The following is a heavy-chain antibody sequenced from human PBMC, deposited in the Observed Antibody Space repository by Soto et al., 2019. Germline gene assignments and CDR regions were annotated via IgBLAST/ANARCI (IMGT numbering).Heavy chain of an antibody. V-gene: IGHV1-18*01. CDR3: ASGNEYDGYDAYYFDY. CDR1: GYTFTSYG. J-gene: IGHJ4*02. Sequence: QVQLVQSGAEVKKPGASVKVSCKASGYTFTSYGISWVRQAPGQGLEWMGWITTYDNTNFAQKFQDRVTMTTDTSTSTAYMELRSLRSDDTAVYYCASGNEYDGYDAYYFDYWGQGTPVTVSS. CDR2: ITTYDNT. D-gene: IGHD5-12*01.